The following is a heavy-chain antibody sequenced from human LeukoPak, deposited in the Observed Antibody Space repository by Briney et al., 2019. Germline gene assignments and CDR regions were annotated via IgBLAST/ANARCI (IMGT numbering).Heavy chain of an antibody. D-gene: IGHD3-9*01. CDR1: GFTFSTYG. CDR3: AKDGGEYYDILTGYYPRLYYMDV. Sequence: GGSLRLSCLASGFTFSTYGMSWVRQAPGKGLEWVSAISGSGGSTYYADSVKGRFTISRDNSKNTLYLQMNSLRAEDTAVYYCAKDGGEYYDILTGYYPRLYYMDVWGKGTTVTISS. J-gene: IGHJ6*03. CDR2: ISGSGGST. V-gene: IGHV3-23*01.